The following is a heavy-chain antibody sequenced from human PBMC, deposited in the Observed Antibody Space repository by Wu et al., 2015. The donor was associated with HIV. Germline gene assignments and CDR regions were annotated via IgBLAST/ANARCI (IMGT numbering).Heavy chain of an antibody. D-gene: IGHD3-10*01. Sequence: QVQLVQSGAEVKKPGSSVKVSCKASGGTFSSYAISWVRQAPGQGLEWMGRIIPIFGTANYAQKFQGRVTITADESTSTAYMELSSLRSEDTAVYYCARDPHQYYYGRRGHAFDIWGQGTMVTVSS. V-gene: IGHV1-69*13. CDR2: IIPIFGTA. J-gene: IGHJ3*02. CDR1: GGTFSSYA. CDR3: ARDPHQYYYGRRGHAFDI.